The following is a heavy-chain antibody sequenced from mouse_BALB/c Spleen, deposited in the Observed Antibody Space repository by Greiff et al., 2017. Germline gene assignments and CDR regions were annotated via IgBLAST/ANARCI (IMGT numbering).Heavy chain of an antibody. J-gene: IGHJ3*01. CDR1: GFNIKDYY. Sequence: VQLQQSGAELVRSGASVKLSCTASGFNIKDYYMHWVKQRPEQGLEWIGWIDPENGDTEYAPKFQGKATMTADTSSNTAYLQLSSLTSEDTAVYYCNNYCGSSYAWFAYWGQGTLVTVSA. CDR2: IDPENGDT. V-gene: IGHV14-4*02. D-gene: IGHD1-1*01. CDR3: NNYCGSSYAWFAY.